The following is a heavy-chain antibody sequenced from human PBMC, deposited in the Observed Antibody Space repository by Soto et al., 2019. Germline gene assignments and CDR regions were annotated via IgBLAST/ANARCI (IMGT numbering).Heavy chain of an antibody. CDR1: GYTFTKYW. Sequence: EVQLVQSGAEVKKTGESLKISCQASGYTFTKYWVGWVRQMPGKGLEWMGIIYPDDSDTRYSPSFQGHVTISADNSISTAYLQGSSLKASDSATYYCARRDMLSGYVYFYYWGQGTQVTVSS. J-gene: IGHJ4*02. D-gene: IGHD3-9*01. CDR3: ARRDMLSGYVYFYY. CDR2: IYPDDSDT. V-gene: IGHV5-51*03.